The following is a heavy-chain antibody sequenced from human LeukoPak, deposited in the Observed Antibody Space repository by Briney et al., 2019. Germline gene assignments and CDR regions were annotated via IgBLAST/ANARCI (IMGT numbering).Heavy chain of an antibody. CDR3: ARDRADGYNYGDSFDY. J-gene: IGHJ4*02. Sequence: GGSLRLSCAASGFTVNDNYLSWVRQTPGKGLEWVSVIYSGGSTFYADSVKGRFTISRDNSKNTLYLQMNSLRVEDTAVYYCARDRADGYNYGDSFDYWGQGTLVTVSS. CDR2: IYSGGST. CDR1: GFTVNDNY. D-gene: IGHD5-18*01. V-gene: IGHV3-53*01.